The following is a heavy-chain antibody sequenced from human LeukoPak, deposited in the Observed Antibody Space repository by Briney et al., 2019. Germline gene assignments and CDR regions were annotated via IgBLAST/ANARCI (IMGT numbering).Heavy chain of an antibody. CDR3: ARFRYYDSSGSYAFDI. V-gene: IGHV1-46*01. D-gene: IGHD3-22*01. CDR2: INPSGGST. Sequence: GASVKVSCKASGYTFTSYYMHWVRQAPGQGLEWMGIINPSGGSTSYAQKFQGRVTMTRDTSTSTVYMELSSLRSVDTAVYYCARFRYYDSSGSYAFDIWGQGTMVTVSS. CDR1: GYTFTSYY. J-gene: IGHJ3*02.